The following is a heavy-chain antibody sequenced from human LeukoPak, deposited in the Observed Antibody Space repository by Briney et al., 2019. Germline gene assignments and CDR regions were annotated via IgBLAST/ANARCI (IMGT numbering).Heavy chain of an antibody. CDR3: ARRMVTVTDAFEI. J-gene: IGHJ3*02. CDR2: VFHSGTT. D-gene: IGHD2-21*02. V-gene: IGHV4-59*08. Sequence: SETLSLTCNVSGDSLTSHFWSWIRQTPGKGLEWIGYVFHSGTTNYSPSLKSRVTISLDTSKKEFYLRLASMTAADIGVYYCARRMVTVTDAFEIWGRGTKVSVSS. CDR1: GDSLTSHF.